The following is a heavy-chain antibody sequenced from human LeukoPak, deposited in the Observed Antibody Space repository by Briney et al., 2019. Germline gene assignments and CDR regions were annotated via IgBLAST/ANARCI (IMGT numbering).Heavy chain of an antibody. Sequence: PGGSLRLSCAASGFTFSSYEMNWVRQAPGKGLEWVAFIRFDGNNKYYADSVKGRFTISRDNSKNTLYLQMNSLRAEDTAVYYCAKEPYRYSYGYGYFDYWGQGTLVTVSS. D-gene: IGHD5-18*01. CDR2: IRFDGNNK. V-gene: IGHV3-30*02. CDR3: AKEPYRYSYGYGYFDY. CDR1: GFTFSSYE. J-gene: IGHJ4*02.